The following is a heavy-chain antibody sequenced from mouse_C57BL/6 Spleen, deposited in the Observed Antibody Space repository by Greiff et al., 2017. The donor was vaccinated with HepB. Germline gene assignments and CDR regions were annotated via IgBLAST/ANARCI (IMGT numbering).Heavy chain of an antibody. V-gene: IGHV1-82*01. CDR1: GYAFSSSW. D-gene: IGHD1-1*01. Sequence: QVQLQQPGAELVMPGASVKISCKASGYAFSSSWMNWVKQRPGKGLEWIGRIYPGDGDTNYNGKFKGKATLTADKSSSTAYMQLSSLTSEDSAVYFCARWAYGSAMDYWGQGTSVTVSS. CDR2: IYPGDGDT. CDR3: ARWAYGSAMDY. J-gene: IGHJ4*01.